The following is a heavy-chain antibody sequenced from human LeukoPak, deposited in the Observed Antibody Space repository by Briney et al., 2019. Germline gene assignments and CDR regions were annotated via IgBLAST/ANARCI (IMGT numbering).Heavy chain of an antibody. CDR3: ARGDKTMITFGGIIAPPGFDY. V-gene: IGHV1-2*06. CDR2: INPNSGGT. Sequence: ASVKVSCKASGYTFTGYYMHWVRQAPGQGLEWMGRINPNSGGTNYVQKFQGRVTMTRDTSISTAYMELSRLTSDDTAVYYCARGDKTMITFGGIIAPPGFDYWGQGTLVTVSS. J-gene: IGHJ4*02. CDR1: GYTFTGYY. D-gene: IGHD3-16*02.